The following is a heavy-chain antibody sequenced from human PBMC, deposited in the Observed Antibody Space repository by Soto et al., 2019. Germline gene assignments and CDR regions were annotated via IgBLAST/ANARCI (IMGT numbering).Heavy chain of an antibody. J-gene: IGHJ6*02. Sequence: GGSLRLSCAASGFTFSSYGMHWVRQAPGKGLEWVAVISYDGSNKYYADSVKGRFTISRDNSKNTLYLQMNSLRAEDTAVYYCAKVVDTSRAHGTYGMDVWGQGTTVTVSS. CDR2: ISYDGSNK. CDR3: AKVVDTSRAHGTYGMDV. D-gene: IGHD5-18*01. V-gene: IGHV3-30*18. CDR1: GFTFSSYG.